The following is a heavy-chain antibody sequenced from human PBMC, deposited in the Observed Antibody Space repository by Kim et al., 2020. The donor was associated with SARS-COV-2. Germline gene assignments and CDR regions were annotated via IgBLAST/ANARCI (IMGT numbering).Heavy chain of an antibody. D-gene: IGHD1-26*01. J-gene: IGHJ4*02. V-gene: IGHV3-9*01. CDR1: GFTFDDYA. CDR3: AKDVWELQSFDY. CDR2: ISWNSGSI. Sequence: GGSLRLSCAASGFTFDDYAMHWVRQAPGKGLEWVSGISWNSGSIGYADSVKGRFTISRDNAKNSLYLQMNSLRAEDTALYYCAKDVWELQSFDYWGQGTL.